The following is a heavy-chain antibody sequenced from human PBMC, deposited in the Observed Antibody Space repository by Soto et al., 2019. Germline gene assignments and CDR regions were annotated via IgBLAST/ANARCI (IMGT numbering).Heavy chain of an antibody. CDR3: ARDHVRAVAGHFDY. Sequence: QVQLVESGGGVVQPGRSLRLSCAASGFTFSSYGMHWVRQAPGKGLEWVAVIWYDGSNKYYADSVKGRFTISRDNSKNTLYLQINSLRAEDTAVYYCARDHVRAVAGHFDYWGQGTLVTVSS. CDR1: GFTFSSYG. CDR2: IWYDGSNK. J-gene: IGHJ4*02. V-gene: IGHV3-33*01. D-gene: IGHD6-19*01.